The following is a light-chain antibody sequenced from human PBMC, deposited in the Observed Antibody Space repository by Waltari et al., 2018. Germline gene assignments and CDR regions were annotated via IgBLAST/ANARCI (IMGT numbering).Light chain of an antibody. V-gene: IGKV3-20*01. CDR3: EHYVTLPVT. CDR1: QSISKY. Sequence: EIVLTQSPGTLSLSSGERATLSCRTSQSISKYLAWYQQKPGQAPRLLIYHASSRATGVPDRFSGSGSGTDCSLTISRLEPEDFAVYYCEHYVTLPVTFGQGTKVE. CDR2: HAS. J-gene: IGKJ1*01.